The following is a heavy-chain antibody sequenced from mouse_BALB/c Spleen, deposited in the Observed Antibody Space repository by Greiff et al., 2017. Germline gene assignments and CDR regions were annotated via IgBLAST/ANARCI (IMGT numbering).Heavy chain of an antibody. CDR1: GDSITSCY. CDR3: ASHSWFAY. Sequence: EVKLMEPGPSLVKPSQTLSLTCSATGDSITSCYWNWIRKFPGHKLEYMGYISYSGSTYYNPTLKSRISITRDTSKNQYYLQLNSVTTEDTATYYCASHSWFAYWGQGTLVTVSA. CDR2: ISYSGST. V-gene: IGHV3-8*02. J-gene: IGHJ3*01.